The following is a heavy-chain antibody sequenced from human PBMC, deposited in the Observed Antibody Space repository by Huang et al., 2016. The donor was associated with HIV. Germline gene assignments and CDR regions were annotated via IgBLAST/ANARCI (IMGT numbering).Heavy chain of an antibody. CDR3: ARERYYYDRSGYYTPVEYFHH. CDR2: ISGYNGKT. V-gene: IGHV1-18*01. J-gene: IGHJ1*01. D-gene: IGHD3-22*01. CDR1: GYTFTNYA. Sequence: QVQLVQSGAEVKKPGASVKVSCKASGYTFTNYAMNWVRQAPGQSLEWMGWISGYNGKTNYAQKVQGRVTMTKDTSTSTAYMELRSLISDDTAVYYCARERYYYDRSGYYTPVEYFHHWGQGTLVTVSS.